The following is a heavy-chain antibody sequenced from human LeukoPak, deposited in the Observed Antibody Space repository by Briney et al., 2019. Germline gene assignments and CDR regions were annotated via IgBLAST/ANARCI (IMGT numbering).Heavy chain of an antibody. J-gene: IGHJ6*03. D-gene: IGHD3-3*01. V-gene: IGHV3-33*06. CDR1: GFTFSNYG. Sequence: PGGSLRVSCAASGFTFSNYGMRWVRQAPGRGLECVAVIWYDGKHQYYADSVKGRFNISRDNAKNMLYLQMNSLRVEDTAVYYCAKGPTQVLRFLRDGKTYYMDVWGKGTSVLVSS. CDR2: IWYDGKHQ. CDR3: AKGPTQVLRFLRDGKTYYMDV.